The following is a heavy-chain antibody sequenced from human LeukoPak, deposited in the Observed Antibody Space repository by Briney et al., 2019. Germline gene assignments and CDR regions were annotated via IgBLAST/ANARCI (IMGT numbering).Heavy chain of an antibody. J-gene: IGHJ4*02. CDR1: GYSFTSYW. CDR3: ARAKATTVVTPGYFDY. D-gene: IGHD4-23*01. V-gene: IGHV5-51*01. Sequence: GESLKISCKGSGYSFTSYWIGWVRQMPGKGLEWMGIIYPGDSDTRYSPSFQGQVTISADKSISTAYLQWSSLKASDTAMYYCARAKATTVVTPGYFDYWGQGTLVTVSS. CDR2: IYPGDSDT.